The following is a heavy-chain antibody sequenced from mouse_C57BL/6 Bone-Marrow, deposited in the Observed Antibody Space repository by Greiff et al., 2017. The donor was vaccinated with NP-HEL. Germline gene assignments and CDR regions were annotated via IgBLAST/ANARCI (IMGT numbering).Heavy chain of an antibody. V-gene: IGHV5-17*01. Sequence: DVKLVESGGGLVKPGGSLKLSCAASGFTFSDYGMHWVRQAPEKGLEWVAYISSGSSTIYYADTVKGRFTISRDNAKNTLFLQMTSLRSEDTAMYYCAKTTRYAMDYWGQGTSVTVSS. D-gene: IGHD1-1*01. CDR1: GFTFSDYG. J-gene: IGHJ4*01. CDR3: AKTTRYAMDY. CDR2: ISSGSSTI.